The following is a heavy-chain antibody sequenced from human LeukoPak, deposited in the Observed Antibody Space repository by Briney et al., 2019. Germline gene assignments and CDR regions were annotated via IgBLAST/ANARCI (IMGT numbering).Heavy chain of an antibody. J-gene: IGHJ4*02. Sequence: GGSLRRSCAASGFTFSNYGMHWVRQAPGKGLDWLGAIFYDGSNKYYADTVKGRFTIPRDNSKNTLYLQVNSLTAEDTAVYYCARDQALYFSYGDYWGQGTLVTVSS. CDR1: GFTFSNYG. CDR2: IFYDGSNK. D-gene: IGHD2/OR15-2a*01. CDR3: ARDQALYFSYGDY. V-gene: IGHV3-33*01.